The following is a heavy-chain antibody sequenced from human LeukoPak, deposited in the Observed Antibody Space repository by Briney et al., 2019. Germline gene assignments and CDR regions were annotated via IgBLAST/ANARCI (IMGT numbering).Heavy chain of an antibody. V-gene: IGHV3-9*01. Sequence: PGGSLRLSCAASGFTFDDYAMHWVRQAPGKGLEWVSGISWNSGSIGYADSVKGRFTISRDNAKNSLYLQMSSLRAEDTALYYCAKDRYSSSSRGNFDYWGQGTLVTVSS. D-gene: IGHD6-6*01. CDR2: ISWNSGSI. CDR1: GFTFDDYA. J-gene: IGHJ4*02. CDR3: AKDRYSSSSRGNFDY.